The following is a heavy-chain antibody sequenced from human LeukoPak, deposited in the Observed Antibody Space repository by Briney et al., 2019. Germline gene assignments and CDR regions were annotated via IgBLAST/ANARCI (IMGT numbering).Heavy chain of an antibody. D-gene: IGHD4-17*01. J-gene: IGHJ4*02. CDR1: GYSISSGYY. V-gene: IGHV4-38-2*01. CDR3: ARGGLLDYGDYAAFDY. Sequence: SETLSLTCAVSGYSISSGYYWGWIRQPPGKGLEWIGSIYHSGSTYYNPSLKSRVTISVDTSKNQISLKLSSVTAADTAVYYCARGGLLDYGDYAAFDYWGQGTLVTVSS. CDR2: IYHSGST.